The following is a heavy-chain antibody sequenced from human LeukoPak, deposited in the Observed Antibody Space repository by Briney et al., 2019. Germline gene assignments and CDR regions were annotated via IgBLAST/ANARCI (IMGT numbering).Heavy chain of an antibody. CDR3: ARARKKHIAVVTAIQYYFDY. CDR2: IYYSGST. Sequence: SETLSLTCTVSGGSISTSNYYWGWIRQPPGKGLEWIGYIYYSGSTNYNPSLKSRVTISVDTSKNQFSLKLSSVTAADTAVYYCARARKKHIAVVTAIQYYFDYWGQGTLVTVSS. CDR1: GGSISTSNYY. J-gene: IGHJ4*01. D-gene: IGHD2-21*02. V-gene: IGHV4-61*05.